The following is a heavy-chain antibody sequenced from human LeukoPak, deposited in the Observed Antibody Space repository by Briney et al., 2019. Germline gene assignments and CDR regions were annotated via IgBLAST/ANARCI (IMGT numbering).Heavy chain of an antibody. J-gene: IGHJ6*02. CDR1: GYTFTSYG. CDR2: ISAYNGNT. V-gene: IGHV1-18*01. D-gene: IGHD1-1*01. Sequence: ASVKVSCKASGYTFTSYGISWVRQAPGQGLEWMGWISAYNGNTNYAQKLQGRVTMTTDTSTSTAYIELRSLRSDDTAVYYCARDQLNYYYYGMDVWGQGTTVTVSS. CDR3: ARDQLNYYYYGMDV.